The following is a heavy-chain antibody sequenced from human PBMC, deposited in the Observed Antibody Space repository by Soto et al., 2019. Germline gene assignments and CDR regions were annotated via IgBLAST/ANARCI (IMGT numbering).Heavy chain of an antibody. V-gene: IGHV4-39*01. D-gene: IGHD3-22*01. J-gene: IGHJ4*02. CDR1: GGSISSSSYY. Sequence: QLQLHESGPGLVKPSETLSLTCTVSGGSISSSSYYWGWIRQPPGKGLEWIGNIYYSGSTYYNPSIKPRIPISVATSRQQFSLKLSSVTASDTAVYYCILGSGWTDFDSWGLGTLVTVSS. CDR3: ILGSGWTDFDS. CDR2: IYYSGST.